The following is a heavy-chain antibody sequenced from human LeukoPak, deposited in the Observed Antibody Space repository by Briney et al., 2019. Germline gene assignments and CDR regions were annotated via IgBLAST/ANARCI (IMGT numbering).Heavy chain of an antibody. J-gene: IGHJ4*02. CDR3: ASFVGAATTSHIDY. CDR2: IYHSGST. CDR1: GYSVSSGYY. D-gene: IGHD1-26*01. V-gene: IGHV4-38-2*01. Sequence: SETLPLTCAVSGYSVSSGYYWGWIRPPPGKGLEWIGSIYHSGSTYYNPSLKSRVTISVDTSKNQFSLKLSSVTAADTAVYYCASFVGAATTSHIDYWGQGTLVTVSS.